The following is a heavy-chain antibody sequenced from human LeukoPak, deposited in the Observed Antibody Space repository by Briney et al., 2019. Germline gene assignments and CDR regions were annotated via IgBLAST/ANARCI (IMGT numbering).Heavy chain of an antibody. D-gene: IGHD5-24*01. J-gene: IGHJ4*02. CDR1: GYTFTSYA. CDR3: ARESPRDYYFDY. CDR2: INAGNGNT. V-gene: IGHV1-3*01. Sequence: ASVKVSCKASGYTFTSYAMHWVRQAPGQRLEWMGWINAGNGNTKYSQKFQGRVTITRDTSASTAYMELSSLRSEDTAVYYCARESPRDYYFDYWGQGTLVIVSS.